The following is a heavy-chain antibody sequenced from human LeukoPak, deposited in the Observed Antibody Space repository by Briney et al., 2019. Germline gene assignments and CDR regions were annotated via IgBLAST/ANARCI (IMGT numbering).Heavy chain of an antibody. CDR2: ISSSGNYI. CDR1: GFTFSSYS. Sequence: GSLRLSCAASGFTFSSYSMNWVRQAPGKGLEWVSSISSSGNYIYYADSMRGRFTISRDNAKNSVYLQMSSLRAEDTAVYYCARHLGWFSRFDDWGHGTPVTVSS. CDR3: ARHLGWFSRFDD. D-gene: IGHD3/OR15-3a*01. J-gene: IGHJ4*01. V-gene: IGHV3-21*01.